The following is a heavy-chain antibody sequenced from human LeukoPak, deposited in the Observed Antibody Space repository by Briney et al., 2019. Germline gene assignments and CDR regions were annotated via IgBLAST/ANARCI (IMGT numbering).Heavy chain of an antibody. CDR3: ARSGATVTANWFDP. Sequence: PPASVKVSCKASGGTFSSYAISWMRQAPGQGLEWMGGIIPIFGTANYAQKFQGRVTITADESTSTAYMELSSLRSEDTAVYYCARSGATVTANWFDPWGQGTLVTVSS. CDR2: IIPIFGTA. D-gene: IGHD4-11*01. V-gene: IGHV1-69*01. CDR1: GGTFSSYA. J-gene: IGHJ5*02.